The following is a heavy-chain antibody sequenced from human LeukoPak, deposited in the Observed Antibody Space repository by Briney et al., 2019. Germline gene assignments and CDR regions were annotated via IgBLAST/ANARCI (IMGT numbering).Heavy chain of an antibody. CDR3: ARSITIFASFDY. CDR1: GGSISSHY. Sequence: PSETLSLTCTASGGSISSHYWSWIRQPPGKGLEWIGYIYYSGSTNYNPSLKSRVTISVDTSKNQFSLKLSSVTAADTAVYYCARSITIFASFDYWGQGTLVTVSS. CDR2: IYYSGST. D-gene: IGHD3-3*01. J-gene: IGHJ4*02. V-gene: IGHV4-59*11.